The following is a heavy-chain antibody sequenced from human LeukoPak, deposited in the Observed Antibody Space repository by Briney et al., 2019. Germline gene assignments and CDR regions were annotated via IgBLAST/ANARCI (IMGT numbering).Heavy chain of an antibody. CDR1: GFTVSSNY. J-gene: IGHJ4*02. D-gene: IGHD6-19*01. V-gene: IGHV3-21*01. Sequence: GGSLRLSCAASGFTVSSNYMSWVRQAPGKGLEWVSSISSSSSYIYYADSVKGRFTISRDNAKNSLYLQMNSLRAEDTAVYYCASDSSGGREDYWGQGTLVTVSS. CDR2: ISSSSSYI. CDR3: ASDSSGGREDY.